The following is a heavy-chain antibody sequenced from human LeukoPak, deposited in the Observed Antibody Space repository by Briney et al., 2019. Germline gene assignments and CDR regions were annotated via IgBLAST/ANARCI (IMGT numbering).Heavy chain of an antibody. Sequence: SVKVSCKASGGTFSSYAISWVRQAPGQGLEWMGGILPIFGTANYAQKVQGRVTITADESTSTAYTELSSLRSEDTAVYYCAKDGVTMIVVPSERYFDYWGQGTLVTVSS. CDR1: GGTFSSYA. V-gene: IGHV1-69*01. CDR3: AKDGVTMIVVPSERYFDY. CDR2: ILPIFGTA. D-gene: IGHD3-22*01. J-gene: IGHJ4*02.